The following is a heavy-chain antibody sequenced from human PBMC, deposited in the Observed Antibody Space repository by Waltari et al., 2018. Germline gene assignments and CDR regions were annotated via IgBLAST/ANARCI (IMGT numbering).Heavy chain of an antibody. CDR1: GYTFATYW. J-gene: IGHJ4*02. V-gene: IGHV5-51*01. D-gene: IGHD3-10*01. Sequence: EVQLVQSGAEVKKPGESLRISCEGSGYTFATYWIGWVRQTPDKGLEWMGTIFPDDSDTRYSPSFQGQVTISVDKSINTAYLQWNSLKASDTAVYFCARPSWSRALWYGDFWGQGTVVTVSS. CDR2: IFPDDSDT. CDR3: ARPSWSRALWYGDF.